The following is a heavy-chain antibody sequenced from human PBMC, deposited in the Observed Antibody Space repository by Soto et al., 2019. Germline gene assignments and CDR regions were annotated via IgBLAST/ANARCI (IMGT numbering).Heavy chain of an antibody. D-gene: IGHD6-6*01. J-gene: IGHJ6*02. CDR2: ISGSGGST. CDR1: GFTFSSYA. V-gene: IGHV3-23*01. CDR3: AKDAYSSSVFYYGMDV. Sequence: EVQLFESGGGLVQPGGSLRLSCAASGFTFSSYAMSWVRQAPGKGLEWVSAISGSGGSTYYADSVKGRFTISRDNSKNTLYLQMNSLRAEDTAVYYCAKDAYSSSVFYYGMDVWGQGTTVTVSS.